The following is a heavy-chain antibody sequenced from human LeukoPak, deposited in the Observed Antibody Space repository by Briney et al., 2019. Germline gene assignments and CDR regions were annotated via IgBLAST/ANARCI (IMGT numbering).Heavy chain of an antibody. V-gene: IGHV1-46*01. CDR3: AREGDHSGSYSLADY. CDR1: GYTFTSYY. D-gene: IGHD1-26*01. J-gene: IGHJ4*02. Sequence: ASVKVSCKASGYTFTSYYMHWVRQAPGQGLEWMGIINPSGGSTSYAQKFQGRVTMTRDTSTSAVYMELSSLRSEDTAVYYCAREGDHSGSYSLADYWGQGTLVTVSS. CDR2: INPSGGST.